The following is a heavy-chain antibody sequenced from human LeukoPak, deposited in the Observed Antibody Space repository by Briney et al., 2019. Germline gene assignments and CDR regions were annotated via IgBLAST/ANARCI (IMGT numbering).Heavy chain of an antibody. V-gene: IGHV4-61*02. Sequence: PSQTLSFTCTVSGGSISSGSYYWSWIRQPAGKGLEWIGRIYTSGSTNYNPSLKSRVTISVDTSKNQFSLKLSSVTAADTAVYYCASLSRSGSYPDYWGQGTLVTVSS. CDR1: GGSISSGSYY. J-gene: IGHJ4*02. D-gene: IGHD1-26*01. CDR2: IYTSGST. CDR3: ASLSRSGSYPDY.